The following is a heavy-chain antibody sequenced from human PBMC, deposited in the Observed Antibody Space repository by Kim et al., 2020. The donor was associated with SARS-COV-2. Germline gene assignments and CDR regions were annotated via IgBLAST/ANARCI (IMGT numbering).Heavy chain of an antibody. CDR3: ARDVGAAAGTADF. V-gene: IGHV3-74*01. CDR1: GFTFSTYW. D-gene: IGHD6-13*01. Sequence: GGSLRLSCAASGFTFSTYWMHWVRQAPGKGLVWVSRVNTDGRSTSYAGSVRGRFTISRDNAKNTLYLQMNSLRPEDTAVYYCARDVGAAAGTADFWGQGT. CDR2: VNTDGRST. J-gene: IGHJ4*02.